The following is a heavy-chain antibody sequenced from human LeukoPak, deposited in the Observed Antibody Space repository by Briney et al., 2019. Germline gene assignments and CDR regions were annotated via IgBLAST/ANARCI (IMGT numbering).Heavy chain of an antibody. CDR2: MSDSGTNT. CDR3: AKGGAVSSKSITMVRGTRRYYYYMDV. D-gene: IGHD3-10*01. CDR1: GFTFSTYG. Sequence: GGSLRLSCGASGFTFSTYGMTWVRQAPGKGLEWVSGMSDSGTNTYYADSVKGRFTISRDNSKNTLYLQMNSLRAEDTAVYFCAKGGAVSSKSITMVRGTRRYYYYMDVWGKGTTVTISS. J-gene: IGHJ6*03. V-gene: IGHV3-23*01.